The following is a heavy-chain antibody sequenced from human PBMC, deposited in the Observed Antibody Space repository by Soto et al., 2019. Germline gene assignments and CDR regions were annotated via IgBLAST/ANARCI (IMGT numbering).Heavy chain of an antibody. J-gene: IGHJ4*02. D-gene: IGHD3-10*01. Sequence: QVQLVESGGGVVQPGMSLRLACAASGFNFKNYGMHWVRQGPGKGLEWVALIWNDGKNRYYADSVQGRVTISRDNSKNTVYLQLNSLRVDAAAVYQCARDPGRGEPPFDYWGQGTLVTVSS. CDR3: ARDPGRGEPPFDY. CDR2: IWNDGKNR. V-gene: IGHV3-33*01. CDR1: GFNFKNYG.